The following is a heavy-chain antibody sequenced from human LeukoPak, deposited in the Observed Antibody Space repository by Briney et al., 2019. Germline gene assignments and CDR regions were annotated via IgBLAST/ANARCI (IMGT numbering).Heavy chain of an antibody. V-gene: IGHV4-4*02. J-gene: IGHJ4*02. CDR2: IYHDGNT. CDR1: GGSISSNW. D-gene: IGHD3-22*01. Sequence: PSETLSLTCAVSGGSISSNWYSWVRQPPGKGLEWIGEIYHDGNTYYNPSLKSRVTISVDTSKNQFSLKLSSVTAADTAVYYCARRWYDSSGYYFDYWGQGTLVTVSS. CDR3: ARRWYDSSGYYFDY.